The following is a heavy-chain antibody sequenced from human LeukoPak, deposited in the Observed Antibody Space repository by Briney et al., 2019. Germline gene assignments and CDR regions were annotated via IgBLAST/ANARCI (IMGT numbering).Heavy chain of an antibody. V-gene: IGHV3-23*01. CDR3: AKDRRELRYAYYFDY. CDR2: ISGSGGST. CDR1: GFTFSSYA. Sequence: GGSLRLPCAASGFTFSSYAMSWVRQAPGKGLEWVSAISGSGGSTYYADSVKGRFTISRDNSKNTLYLQMNGLRAEDTAVYYCAKDRRELRYAYYFDYWGQGTLVTVSS. J-gene: IGHJ4*02. D-gene: IGHD1-7*01.